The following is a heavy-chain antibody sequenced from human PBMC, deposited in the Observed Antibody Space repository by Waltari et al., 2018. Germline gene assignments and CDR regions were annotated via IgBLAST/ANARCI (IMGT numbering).Heavy chain of an antibody. CDR3: AKSEQWLPSDAFDI. CDR2: ISSSGSII. J-gene: IGHJ3*02. CDR1: GFTFSSYE. V-gene: IGHV3-48*03. Sequence: EVQLVESGGGLVQHGGSLRLSCAASGFTFSSYEMNWVRQAPGKGMEWVSYISSSGSIIYDADSVKGRFTISRDNAKNSLYLQRNSLRAEDTAVYYCAKSEQWLPSDAFDIWGQGTMVTVSS. D-gene: IGHD6-19*01.